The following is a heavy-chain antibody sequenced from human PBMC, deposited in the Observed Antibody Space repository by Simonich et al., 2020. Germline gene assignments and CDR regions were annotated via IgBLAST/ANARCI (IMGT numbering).Heavy chain of an antibody. J-gene: IGHJ6*02. Sequence: QVQLQESGPGLVKPSETLSLTCAFSGYSISSGYYWGWLRQPPGKGLEWIGSIYHSGSTYYNPSLKSRVTISVDTSKNQCSLKRSSVTAADTAVYYCARVGYSNYYYYGMDVWGQGTTVTVSS. D-gene: IGHD6-13*01. V-gene: IGHV4-38-2*01. CDR2: IYHSGST. CDR1: GYSISSGYY. CDR3: ARVGYSNYYYYGMDV.